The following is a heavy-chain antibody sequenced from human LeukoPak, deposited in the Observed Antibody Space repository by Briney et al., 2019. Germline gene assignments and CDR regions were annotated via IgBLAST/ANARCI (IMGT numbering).Heavy chain of an antibody. CDR2: ISGSGGRT. Sequence: PGGSLRLSCAASGFTFSSYAMSWVRQAPGRGLEWVSAISGSGGRTYYADSVKGRYTISRDNSKNTLYLQMNSLRDEDTAVYYCARRVIAAYDYWGQGTLVTVSS. D-gene: IGHD2-15*01. CDR3: ARRVIAAYDY. CDR1: GFTFSSYA. V-gene: IGHV3-23*01. J-gene: IGHJ4*02.